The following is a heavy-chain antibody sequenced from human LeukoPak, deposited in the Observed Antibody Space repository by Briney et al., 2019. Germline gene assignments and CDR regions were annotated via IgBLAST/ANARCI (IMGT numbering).Heavy chain of an antibody. V-gene: IGHV4-59*01. CDR1: GDSISSYY. Sequence: SETLSLTCTVSGDSISSYYWGWIRQPPGKGLEWIGYIYYTGSTNYNPSLKSRVTISVDTSKNQFSLKLSSVTAADTAVYYCARAVALDDAFDIWGQGTMVTVSS. CDR3: ARAVALDDAFDI. D-gene: IGHD1-1*01. J-gene: IGHJ3*02. CDR2: IYYTGST.